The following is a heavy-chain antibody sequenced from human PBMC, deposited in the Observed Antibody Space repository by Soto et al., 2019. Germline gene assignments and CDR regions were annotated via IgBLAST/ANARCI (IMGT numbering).Heavy chain of an antibody. CDR1: GGSISSSSYY. Sequence: PSETLSLTCTVSGGSISSSSYYWGWIRQPPGKGLEWIGSIYYNGSTYYKPSLKSRNTISVGTSKNQFSMKLSYVTAADTAVYYCARQPTTVTTTYYYYGMDVWGQGTTVT. CDR3: ARQPTTVTTTYYYYGMDV. J-gene: IGHJ6*02. V-gene: IGHV4-39*01. CDR2: IYYNGST. D-gene: IGHD4-4*01.